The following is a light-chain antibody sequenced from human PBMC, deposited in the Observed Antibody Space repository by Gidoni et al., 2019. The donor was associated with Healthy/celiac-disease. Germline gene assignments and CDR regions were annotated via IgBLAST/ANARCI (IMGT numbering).Light chain of an antibody. CDR2: GAS. CDR3: QQYGSSLFT. V-gene: IGKV3-20*01. CDR1: QSVSSSY. Sequence: EIVLTQSPGTLSWSPGERATLSCRASQSVSSSYLAWYQQKPGQAPRLLIYGASSRATGIPDRFSGSGSGTDFTLTISRLEPEDFAVYYCQQYGSSLFTFGPGTKSGYQT. J-gene: IGKJ3*01.